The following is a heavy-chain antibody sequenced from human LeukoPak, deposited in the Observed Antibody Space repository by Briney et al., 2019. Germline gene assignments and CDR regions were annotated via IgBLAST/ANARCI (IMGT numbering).Heavy chain of an antibody. Sequence: ASVKVSCKASGGTFSSYAISWVRQAPGQGLEWMGIINPSGGSTSYAQKFQGRVTMTRDTSTSTVYMELSSLRSEDTAVYYCARETRGYTSFKGGAFDIWGQGTMVTVSS. J-gene: IGHJ3*02. CDR3: ARETRGYTSFKGGAFDI. CDR2: INPSGGST. D-gene: IGHD5-18*01. CDR1: GGTFSSYA. V-gene: IGHV1-46*01.